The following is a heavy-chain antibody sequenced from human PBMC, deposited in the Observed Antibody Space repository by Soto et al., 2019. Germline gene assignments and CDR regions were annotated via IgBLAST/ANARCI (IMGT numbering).Heavy chain of an antibody. D-gene: IGHD5-12*01. Sequence: QVQLVESGGGVVQPGRSLRLSCAASGFTFSSYAMHWVRQAPGKGLEWVAVISYDGSNKYYADSVKGRVTISRDNSKNTLYLQMNSLRAEDTAVYYCAREAGYNPRGGYYDAYGMDVWGQGTTVTVSS. CDR1: GFTFSSYA. V-gene: IGHV3-30-3*01. CDR2: ISYDGSNK. CDR3: AREAGYNPRGGYYDAYGMDV. J-gene: IGHJ6*02.